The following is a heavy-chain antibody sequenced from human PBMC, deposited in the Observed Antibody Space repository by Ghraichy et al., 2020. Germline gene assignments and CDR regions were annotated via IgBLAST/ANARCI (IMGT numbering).Heavy chain of an antibody. CDR3: ARHHCSTASCPFDY. J-gene: IGHJ4*02. D-gene: IGHD2-2*01. CDR1: GGSISSSPNY. V-gene: IGHV4-39*01. CDR2: IYHGGTT. Sequence: SETLSLTCTVSGGSISSSPNYWGWIRQPPGKGLEWIGSIYHGGTTYYNPSLKSRVTISIDTSKSQFSLRLSSVTAADTAVYYCARHHCSTASCPFDYWGQGTLVTVSS.